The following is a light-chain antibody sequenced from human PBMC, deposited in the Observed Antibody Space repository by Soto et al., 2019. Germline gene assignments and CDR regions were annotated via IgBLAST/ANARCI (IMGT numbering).Light chain of an antibody. J-gene: IGLJ1*01. V-gene: IGLV1-51*01. CDR1: SSNIGNNY. CDR3: GAWDSSLSAAFYV. Sequence: QSVLTQPPSVSAAPGQTVTSSCSGSSSNIGNNYVSWYQQFPGTAPKLLIYDNNKRPSGIPDRFSGSKSGTSATLGITGLQTGDEADYYCGAWDSSLSAAFYVFGTGTKVTVL. CDR2: DNN.